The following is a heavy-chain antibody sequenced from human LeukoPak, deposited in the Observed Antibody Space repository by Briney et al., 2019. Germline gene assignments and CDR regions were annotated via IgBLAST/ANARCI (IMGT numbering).Heavy chain of an antibody. Sequence: GGSLRLSCAASGFTFSSYWMHWVRQAPGKGLVWVSRINSDGSSTSYADSVKGRFTISRDNAKNTLYLQVNSLRAEDTAVYYCARDYNGYSSGTFFDYWGQGTLVTVSS. D-gene: IGHD6-19*01. CDR3: ARDYNGYSSGTFFDY. CDR1: GFTFSSYW. CDR2: INSDGSST. V-gene: IGHV3-74*01. J-gene: IGHJ4*02.